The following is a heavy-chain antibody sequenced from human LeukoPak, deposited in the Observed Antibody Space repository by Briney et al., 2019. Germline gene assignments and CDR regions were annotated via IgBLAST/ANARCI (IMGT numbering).Heavy chain of an antibody. D-gene: IGHD2-15*01. J-gene: IGHJ5*02. CDR2: ISGSGGDT. V-gene: IGHV3-23*01. CDR1: GFTFRSYA. Sequence: GGSLRLSCAASGFTFRSYAIYWVRQAPGKGLEWVSGISGSGGDTYFADSVKGRFTISRDNSKNTVFLQMNSLRAEDTAVYYCARDASALTVAATDWFDPWGQGTLVTVSS. CDR3: ARDASALTVAATDWFDP.